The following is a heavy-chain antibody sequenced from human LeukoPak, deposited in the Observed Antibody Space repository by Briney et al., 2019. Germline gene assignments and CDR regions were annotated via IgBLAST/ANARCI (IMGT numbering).Heavy chain of an antibody. CDR2: IYYSGST. D-gene: IGHD3-22*01. V-gene: IGHV4-59*01. CDR1: GGSISSYY. J-gene: IGHJ6*02. Sequence: KPSETLSLTCTVSGGSISSYYWSWIRQPLGKGLEWIGYIYYSGSTNYNPSLKSRVTISVDTSENQFSLKLSSVTAADTAVYYCARVPEDYYDSSGYYYYYYGMDVWGQGTTVTVSS. CDR3: ARVPEDYYDSSGYYYYYYGMDV.